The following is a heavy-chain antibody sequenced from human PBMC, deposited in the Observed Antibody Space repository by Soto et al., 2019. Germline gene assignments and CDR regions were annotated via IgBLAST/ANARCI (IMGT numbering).Heavy chain of an antibody. J-gene: IGHJ4*02. CDR3: RSNWALDY. D-gene: IGHD7-27*01. V-gene: IGHV3-23*01. CDR1: GFTFSSYA. CDR2: ISGSGGST. Sequence: GGSLRLSCAASGFTFSSYAMSWVRQAPGKGLEWVSAISGSGGSTYYADSVKGRFTISRDDSKNTAYLQMNSLKTEDTAVYYCRSNWALDYWGQGTLVTVSS.